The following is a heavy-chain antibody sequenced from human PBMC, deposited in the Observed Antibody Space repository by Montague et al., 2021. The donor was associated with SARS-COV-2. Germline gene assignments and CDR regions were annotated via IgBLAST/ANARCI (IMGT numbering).Heavy chain of an antibody. CDR3: ARLKRYFDSSGSPSAFDF. V-gene: IGHV4-39*02. CDR2: IYYTGNT. CDR1: GGSITNSIDY. D-gene: IGHD3-22*01. Sequence: SETLSLTCTVSGGSITNSIDYWAWIRQPPGKGPEWIGSIYYTGNTYYNPSLKSRVTISVVTSKNHFTLKLSSVTAAETAVYYCARLKRYFDSSGSPSAFDFWGQGTKVTVSS. J-gene: IGHJ3*01.